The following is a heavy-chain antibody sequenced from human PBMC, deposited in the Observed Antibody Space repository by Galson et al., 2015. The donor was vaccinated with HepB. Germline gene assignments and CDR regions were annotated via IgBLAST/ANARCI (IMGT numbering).Heavy chain of an antibody. J-gene: IGHJ4*02. Sequence: QSGAEVKKPGESLKISCEGSGYSFTRYWIGWVRQMPGKGLEWMGIIYAGDSETRYSPSFQGQVTISADKSISTAYLQWSSLKASDTAIYYCARSSLAAGVTSDFWGQGTLVTVSS. V-gene: IGHV5-51*01. CDR3: ARSSLAAGVTSDF. CDR2: IYAGDSET. CDR1: GYSFTRYW. D-gene: IGHD6-13*01.